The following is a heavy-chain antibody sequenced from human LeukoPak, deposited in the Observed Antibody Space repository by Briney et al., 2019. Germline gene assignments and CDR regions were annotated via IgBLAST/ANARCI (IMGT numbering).Heavy chain of an antibody. CDR1: GGTFSSYA. Sequence: ASVKVSCKASGGTFSSYAISWVRQAPGQGLEWMGGIIPIFGTANYAQKFQGRVTITTDESASTAYMELSSLRSEDTAVYYCAIIYSSSDPSYYYYYMDVWGKGTTVTVSS. V-gene: IGHV1-69*05. D-gene: IGHD6-6*01. J-gene: IGHJ6*03. CDR3: AIIYSSSDPSYYYYYMDV. CDR2: IIPIFGTA.